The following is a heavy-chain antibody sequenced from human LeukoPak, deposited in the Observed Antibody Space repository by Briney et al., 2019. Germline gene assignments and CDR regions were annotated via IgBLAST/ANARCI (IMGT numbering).Heavy chain of an antibody. CDR1: GGSFSGYY. CDR2: INHSGST. D-gene: IGHD2-2*01. Sequence: SETLSLTCAVYGGSFSGYYWSWIRQPPGKGLEWIGEINHSGSTNYNPSLKSRVTISVDTSKNQFSLKLSSVTAADTAVYYCATASSRYQLLLIDPWGQGTLVTVSS. CDR3: ATASSRYQLLLIDP. J-gene: IGHJ5*02. V-gene: IGHV4-34*01.